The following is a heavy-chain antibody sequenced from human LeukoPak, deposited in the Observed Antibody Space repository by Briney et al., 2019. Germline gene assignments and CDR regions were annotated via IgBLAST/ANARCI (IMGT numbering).Heavy chain of an antibody. CDR1: GGTFSSYA. CDR3: AREVVTTNRNWFDP. D-gene: IGHD4-11*01. V-gene: IGHV1-69*04. J-gene: IGHJ5*02. CDR2: VIPIFGIA. Sequence: ASVKVSCKASGGTFSSYAISWVRQAPGQGLEWMGRVIPIFGIANYAQKFQGRVTITADKSTSTAYMELSSLRSEDTAVYYCAREVVTTNRNWFDPWGQGTLVTVSS.